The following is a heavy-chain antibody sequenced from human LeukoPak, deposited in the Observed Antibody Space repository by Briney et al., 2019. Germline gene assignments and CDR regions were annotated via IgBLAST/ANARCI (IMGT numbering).Heavy chain of an antibody. J-gene: IGHJ4*02. CDR2: ISGSGSDI. D-gene: IGHD6-25*01. CDR1: GFTFSSYA. V-gene: IGHV3-21*05. Sequence: GGSLRLSCAASGFTFSSYAMSWVRQAPGKGLAWLSYISGSGSDIAYADSVKGRFTVSRDNTRKSLFLHMNTLSVEDTAVYYCVRTARLGDCWGQGTLVTVSS. CDR3: VRTARLGDC.